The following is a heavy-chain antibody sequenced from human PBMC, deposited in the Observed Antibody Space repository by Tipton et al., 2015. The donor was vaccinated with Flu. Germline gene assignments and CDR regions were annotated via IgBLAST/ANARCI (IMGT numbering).Heavy chain of an antibody. J-gene: IGHJ5*02. CDR3: VRSLSRANWFDP. Sequence: TLSLTCTVSGGSISSGSYYWTWIRQSPGKGLEWIVSIYYSGNTYYNPSLKSRVTISVDTSKNQFSLKLSSVTAADTAVYYCVRSLSRANWFDPWGQGTLVTVSS. D-gene: IGHD3-3*02. CDR2: IYYSGNT. CDR1: GGSISSGSYY. V-gene: IGHV4-39*07.